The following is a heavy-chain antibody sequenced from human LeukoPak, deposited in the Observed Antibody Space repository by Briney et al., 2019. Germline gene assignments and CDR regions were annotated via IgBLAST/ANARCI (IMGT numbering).Heavy chain of an antibody. D-gene: IGHD6-13*01. CDR1: GYSFTSYW. V-gene: IGHV5-51*01. CDR3: ARLIPPRIAAAGPDTGYYFDY. J-gene: IGHJ4*02. Sequence: GESLKISCKGSGYSFTSYWIGWVRQMPGKGLEWMGIIYPGDSDTRYSPSLQGQVTISADKSISTAYLQWSSLKASDTAMYYCARLIPPRIAAAGPDTGYYFDYWGQGTLVTVSS. CDR2: IYPGDSDT.